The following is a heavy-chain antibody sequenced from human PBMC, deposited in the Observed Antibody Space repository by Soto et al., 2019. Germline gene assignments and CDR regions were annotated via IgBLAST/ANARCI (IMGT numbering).Heavy chain of an antibody. D-gene: IGHD6-19*01. CDR3: ARPPLYSSGGYFDT. V-gene: IGHV3-23*01. Sequence: PGGSLRLSCVASGFTFSDHGMTWVRQAPGKGLEWVSSISNDAGRTFYADSVKGRLTVSRDRSTNTLYLQMTSLRAEDTAVYFCARPPLYSSGGYFDTWGQGTLVTVSS. CDR2: ISNDAGRT. CDR1: GFTFSDHG. J-gene: IGHJ4*02.